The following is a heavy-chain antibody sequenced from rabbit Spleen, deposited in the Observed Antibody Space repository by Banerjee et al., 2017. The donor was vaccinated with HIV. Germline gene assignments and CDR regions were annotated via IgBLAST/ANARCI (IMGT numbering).Heavy chain of an antibody. J-gene: IGHJ6*01. CDR2: IDAGVKGTT. D-gene: IGHD2-1*01. Sequence: QEQLEESGGDLVKPEGSLTLTCTASGFSLSRDYWICWVRQAPGKGLEWIACIDAGVKGTTYYASWAKGRFAVSKTSPTTVTLQMTSLTAADMATYFCARAARSFSWGIDLWGQGTLVTVS. V-gene: IGHV1S45*01. CDR3: ARAARSFSWGIDL. CDR1: GFSLSRDYW.